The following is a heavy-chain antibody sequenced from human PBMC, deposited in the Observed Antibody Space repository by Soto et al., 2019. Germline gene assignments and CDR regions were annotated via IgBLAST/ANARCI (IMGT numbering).Heavy chain of an antibody. Sequence: SETLFLTCTVSGFSVSSGNYWGWIRQPPGKGLEWVGSFYHSGRTFYNPSLKSRVTLSEDSSNNQFSLRLNSVTAEDTAVYYCVKARWYDGFDSWGQGTMVTVSS. J-gene: IGHJ3*02. V-gene: IGHV4-38-2*02. CDR3: VKARWYDGFDS. CDR2: FYHSGRT. CDR1: GFSVSSGNY. D-gene: IGHD2-15*01.